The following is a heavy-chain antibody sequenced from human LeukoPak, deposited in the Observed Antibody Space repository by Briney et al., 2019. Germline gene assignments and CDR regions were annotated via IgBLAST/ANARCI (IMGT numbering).Heavy chain of an antibody. J-gene: IGHJ6*02. CDR1: GYNFTKYG. V-gene: IGHV1-18*01. CDR3: ARGHGDYAGQPLDYYGLDV. CDR2: ISVYNGNT. Sequence: ASVKVSCKASGYNFTKYGINWVRQAPGQGLAWMGWISVYNGNTDYEQNLQGRVTMTTDTSTSTAYVEVRSLRSDDTAIYYCARGHGDYAGQPLDYYGLDVWGQGTTVTVSS. D-gene: IGHD4-17*01.